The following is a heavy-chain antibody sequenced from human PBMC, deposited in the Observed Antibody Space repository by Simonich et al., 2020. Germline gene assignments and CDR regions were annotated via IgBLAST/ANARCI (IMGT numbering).Heavy chain of an antibody. CDR3: ARGGPTIVATIGDYFDY. J-gene: IGHJ4*02. D-gene: IGHD5-12*01. V-gene: IGHV3-33*01. CDR1: GFTFSSYG. Sequence: QVQLVESGGGVVQPGRSLRLSCAASGFTFSSYGMHWVRQAPGKGLGWVAVIWYDGSNKYYADSVKGRFTISRDKSKNTLYRQMNSLRAEDTAVYYCARGGPTIVATIGDYFDYWGQGTLVTVSS. CDR2: IWYDGSNK.